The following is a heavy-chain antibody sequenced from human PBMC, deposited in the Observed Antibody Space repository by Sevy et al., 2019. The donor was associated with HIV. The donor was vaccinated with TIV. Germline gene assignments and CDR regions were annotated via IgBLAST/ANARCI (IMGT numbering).Heavy chain of an antibody. CDR3: ARTAVKYYYDSSGYEFDY. D-gene: IGHD3-22*01. V-gene: IGHV1-18*01. CDR2: MIAYNGNT. J-gene: IGHJ4*02. Sequence: ASVKVSCKASGYTFTSYGISWVRQAPGQGLEWMGWMIAYNGNTNYAQKLQGRVTMTTDTSTSTAYMELRSLRSDDTAVYYCARTAVKYYYDSSGYEFDYWGQGTLVTVSS. CDR1: GYTFTSYG.